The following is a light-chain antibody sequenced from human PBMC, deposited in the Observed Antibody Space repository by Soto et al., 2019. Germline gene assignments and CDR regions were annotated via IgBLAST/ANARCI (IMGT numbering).Light chain of an antibody. Sequence: EIVMTQSPATLSVSPGERATLSCRAGQSVGSNYLAWYQQKPGQAPRLLIYDASNRATGIPDRFSGSGSGTDFPLTISRLEPEDFAVYYCQQYGSSGTFGQGTKVDIK. CDR2: DAS. CDR3: QQYGSSGT. CDR1: QSVGSNY. V-gene: IGKV3-20*01. J-gene: IGKJ1*01.